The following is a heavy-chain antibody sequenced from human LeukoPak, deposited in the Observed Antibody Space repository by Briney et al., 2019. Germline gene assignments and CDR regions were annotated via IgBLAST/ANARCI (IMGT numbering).Heavy chain of an antibody. J-gene: IGHJ2*01. Sequence: GGSLRHSCAAPGFTFSSYAMSWVRQAPGKGLEWVSAISGSGGSTYYADSVKGRFTISRDNSKNTLYLQMNSLRAEDTAVYYCAKLDYGDYGYFDLWGRGTLVTVSS. CDR1: GFTFSSYA. D-gene: IGHD4-17*01. V-gene: IGHV3-23*01. CDR3: AKLDYGDYGYFDL. CDR2: ISGSGGST.